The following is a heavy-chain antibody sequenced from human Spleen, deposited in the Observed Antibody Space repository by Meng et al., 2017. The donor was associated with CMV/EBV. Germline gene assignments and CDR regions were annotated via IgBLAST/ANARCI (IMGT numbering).Heavy chain of an antibody. D-gene: IGHD3-10*01. CDR3: VGHQGGPREGVRLV. V-gene: IGHV3-30*02. Sequence: GGSLRLSCAASDIIFNTHGIHWLRQAPGKGLEWVAFMWLDGTERYNENIVRGRFVGSRDKSKNTVFLQLSSLRAGETAVYYCVGHQGGPREGVRLVWGQGTLVTVSS. J-gene: IGHJ4*02. CDR1: DIIFNTHG. CDR2: MWLDGTER.